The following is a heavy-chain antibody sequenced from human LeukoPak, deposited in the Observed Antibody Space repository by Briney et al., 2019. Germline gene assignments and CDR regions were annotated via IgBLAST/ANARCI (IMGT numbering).Heavy chain of an antibody. V-gene: IGHV1-18*01. CDR1: GYTFTTFG. CDR2: ISAYNGNT. D-gene: IGHD2-2*01. J-gene: IGHJ4*02. CDR3: ASSGQLTHFDY. Sequence: GASVKVSCTASGYTFTTFGISWVRQAPGQGLEWMGWISAYNGNTNYAQNLQGRVTMTTDTSTSTAYMELRGLRSDDTAVHYCASSGQLTHFDYWGQGTLVTVSS.